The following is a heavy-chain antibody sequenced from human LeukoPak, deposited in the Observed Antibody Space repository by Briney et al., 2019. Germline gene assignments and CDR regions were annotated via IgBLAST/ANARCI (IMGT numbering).Heavy chain of an antibody. CDR2: IYTSGIT. CDR1: GGSISSYY. CDR3: ARVEDSECWFDP. J-gene: IGHJ5*02. Sequence: SETLSLTCTVSGGSISSYYWSWIRQPAGKGLEWIRHIYTSGITNYNPSLKSRVIMSVDTSKNQFSLKLSSVTAADTAVYYCARVEDSECWFDPWGQGTLVTVSS. D-gene: IGHD2/OR15-2a*01. V-gene: IGHV4-4*07.